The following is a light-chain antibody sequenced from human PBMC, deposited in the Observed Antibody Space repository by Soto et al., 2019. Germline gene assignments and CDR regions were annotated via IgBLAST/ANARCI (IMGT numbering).Light chain of an antibody. J-gene: IGLJ1*01. Sequence: QSALTQPASVSGSPGQSITTSCTGTSSDVGGLNYVSWYQQHPGKAPKLLIFDVYSRPSGISNRFSGSKSGNTASLTISGLQAEDEADYYCSSYTTSSSYVFGAGTKVTVL. CDR3: SSYTTSSSYV. CDR1: SSDVGGLNY. V-gene: IGLV2-14*01. CDR2: DVY.